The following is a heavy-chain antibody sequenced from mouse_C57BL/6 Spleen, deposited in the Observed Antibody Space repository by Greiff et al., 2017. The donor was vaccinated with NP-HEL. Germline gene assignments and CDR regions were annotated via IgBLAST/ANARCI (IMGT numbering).Heavy chain of an antibody. J-gene: IGHJ2*01. CDR3: ARGADGYCDY. CDR1: GYSITSGYY. Sequence: EVKLQESGPGLVKPSQSLSLTCSVTGYSITSGYYWNWIRQFPGNKLEWMGYISYDGSNNYNPSLKNRISITRDTSKNQFFLKLNSVTTEDTATYYCARGADGYCDYWGQGTTLTVSS. CDR2: ISYDGSN. V-gene: IGHV3-6*01. D-gene: IGHD2-3*01.